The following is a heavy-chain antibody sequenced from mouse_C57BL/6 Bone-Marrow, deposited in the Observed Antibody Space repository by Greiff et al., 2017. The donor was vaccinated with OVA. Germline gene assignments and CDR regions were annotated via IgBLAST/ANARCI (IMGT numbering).Heavy chain of an antibody. D-gene: IGHD1-1*01. CDR3: ATYYYGRSYYFDY. CDR1: GYTFTSYW. Sequence: QVQLQQPGADLVKPGASVKVSCTASGYTFTSYWMHWVKQRPGQGLEWLGRIHPADSDTNYNQKLKGKATLTVDKSSSTAYMQLSSLTSEDSAVDYCATYYYGRSYYFDYWGQGTTLTVSS. V-gene: IGHV1-74*01. CDR2: IHPADSDT. J-gene: IGHJ2*01.